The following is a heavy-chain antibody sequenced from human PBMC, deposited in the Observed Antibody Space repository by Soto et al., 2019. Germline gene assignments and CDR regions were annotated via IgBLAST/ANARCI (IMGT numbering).Heavy chain of an antibody. CDR2: IKEDGSEK. CDR3: AREGEKGGDDLDP. J-gene: IGHJ5*02. CDR1: GFTFSSYW. D-gene: IGHD2-21*01. Sequence: EVQLVESGGGLAQPGGSLRLSCAASGFTFSSYWMGWVRQAPGKGLEWVANIKEDGSEKYSVDSVRGRFTISRDNAKNLLYLQMDSLRAEGTAVYYCAREGEKGGDDLDPWGQGTLVTVSS. V-gene: IGHV3-7*01.